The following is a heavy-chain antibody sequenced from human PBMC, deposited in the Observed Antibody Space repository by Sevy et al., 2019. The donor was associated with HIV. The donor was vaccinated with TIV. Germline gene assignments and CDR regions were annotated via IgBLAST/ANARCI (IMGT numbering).Heavy chain of an antibody. Sequence: ASVKVSYKASGYTFTSYSIHWVRQAPGQGLEWMGIVTPSRGSTTCAQMFQGRVTLTRDKSTSTVFLELSSLRSDDTAVYYSAIPGFSGYDGVDQWVQGTLVTVSS. V-gene: IGHV1-46*01. J-gene: IGHJ4*02. D-gene: IGHD5-12*01. CDR1: GYTFTSYS. CDR3: AIPGFSGYDGVDQ. CDR2: VTPSRGST.